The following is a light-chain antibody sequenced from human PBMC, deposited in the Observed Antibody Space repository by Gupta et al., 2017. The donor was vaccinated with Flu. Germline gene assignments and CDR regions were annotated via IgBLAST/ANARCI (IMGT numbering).Light chain of an antibody. CDR1: TGAVTSTHY. J-gene: IGLJ3*02. CDR3: LLSYRDVRV. CDR2: DTT. Sequence: QAVVTQEPSLTLSPGGTVTLTCGSNTGAVTSTHYPYWLQQKPGQAPRKLIYDTTTKQAWTPARFSGSRLGGKAALTLSDAQAEDEADYYCLLSYRDVRVFGGGTKLTVL. V-gene: IGLV7-46*01.